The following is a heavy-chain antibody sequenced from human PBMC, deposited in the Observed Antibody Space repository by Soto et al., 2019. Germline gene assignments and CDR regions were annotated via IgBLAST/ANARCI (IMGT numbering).Heavy chain of an antibody. D-gene: IGHD1-20*01. Sequence: ASVKVSCKASGYTFRGYYMHWVRQAPGQGLEWMGWINPNTDVTNYAQKFQGRVTMTRDTSITTAYMELSRLRSDDTAVYYCARDLWGNWNHIDAFDIWGPGTTVTVSS. CDR3: ARDLWGNWNHIDAFDI. J-gene: IGHJ3*02. CDR2: INPNTDVT. CDR1: GYTFRGYY. V-gene: IGHV1-2*02.